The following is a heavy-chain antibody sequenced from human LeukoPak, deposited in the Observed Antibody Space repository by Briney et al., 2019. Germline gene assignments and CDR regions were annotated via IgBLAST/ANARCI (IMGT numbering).Heavy chain of an antibody. J-gene: IGHJ3*02. V-gene: IGHV3-33*01. CDR2: IWYDGSNK. Sequence: PGGSLRLSCAASGFTFSSYGMHWVRQAPGKGLEWVAVIWYDGSNKYYADSVKGRFTISRDNSKNTLYLQMNSLRAEDTAVYYCARERLAVTDAFDIWGQGTMVTVSS. D-gene: IGHD4-11*01. CDR1: GFTFSSYG. CDR3: ARERLAVTDAFDI.